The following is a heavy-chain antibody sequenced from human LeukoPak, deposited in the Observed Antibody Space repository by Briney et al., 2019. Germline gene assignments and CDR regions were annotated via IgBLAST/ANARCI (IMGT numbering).Heavy chain of an antibody. CDR3: ARGQKAYYDFWSGEYYFDY. CDR1: GDSISSGNYY. D-gene: IGHD3-3*01. Sequence: SETLSLTCTVSGDSISSGNYYWSWIRQPAGKGLEWIGRIYPSGSTNYNTSLKSRVTISEDTSKNQFSLKLSSVNAADTALYYCARGQKAYYDFWSGEYYFDYWGQGTLVTVSS. CDR2: IYPSGST. J-gene: IGHJ4*02. V-gene: IGHV4-61*02.